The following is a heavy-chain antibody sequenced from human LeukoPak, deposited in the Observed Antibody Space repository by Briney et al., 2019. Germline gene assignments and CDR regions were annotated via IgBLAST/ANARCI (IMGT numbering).Heavy chain of an antibody. CDR3: ARDSPHRSWGSGFDY. Sequence: GGSLRLSCVASKFTFSSYSMNWVRQAPGKGLEWVSFISSSSSYIYYADSVKGRFTISRDNAKNSVYLQMNSLRAEDTAVYYCARDSPHRSWGSGFDYWGQGTLVTVSS. CDR1: KFTFSSYS. CDR2: ISSSSSYI. J-gene: IGHJ4*02. V-gene: IGHV3-21*01. D-gene: IGHD3-16*01.